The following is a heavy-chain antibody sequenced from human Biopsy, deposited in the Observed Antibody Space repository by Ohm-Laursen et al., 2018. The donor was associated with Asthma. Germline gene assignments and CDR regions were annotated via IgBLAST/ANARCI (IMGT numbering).Heavy chain of an antibody. Sequence: SDTLSLTCTVSGGSITSSSYYWGWIRQPPGKGMEWIGSMYHSGSPYYHPSLKSRATISVDTSKNQLSLKMSSVTVADTAAYFCVRHQYSSSWSTFDYWGQGALVTVSS. CDR1: GGSITSSSYY. CDR2: MYHSGSP. V-gene: IGHV4-39*01. CDR3: VRHQYSSSWSTFDY. D-gene: IGHD3-22*01. J-gene: IGHJ4*02.